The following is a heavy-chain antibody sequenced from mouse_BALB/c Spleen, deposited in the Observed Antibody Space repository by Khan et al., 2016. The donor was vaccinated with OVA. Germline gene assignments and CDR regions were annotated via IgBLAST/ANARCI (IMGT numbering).Heavy chain of an antibody. CDR3: TSLAYYYDSEGFAY. CDR2: VSTGGGYT. CDR1: GFTFSTYG. D-gene: IGHD1-1*01. J-gene: IGHJ3*01. V-gene: IGHV5-6*01. Sequence: EVMLVESGGDLVKPGGSLKLSCAASGFTFSTYGMSWVRQTPDKRLEWVATVSTGGGYTYYPDSVTGRFTISSDNAKNTLYLQMSGLKSEDTAMFSCTSLAYYYDSEGFAYWGQGTLVTVSA.